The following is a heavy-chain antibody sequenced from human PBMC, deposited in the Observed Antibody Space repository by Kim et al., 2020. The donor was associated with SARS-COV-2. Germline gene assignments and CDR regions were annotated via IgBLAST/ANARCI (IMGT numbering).Heavy chain of an antibody. CDR1: ESTFNNYA. J-gene: IGHJ4*02. CDR2: ISGNGANT. CDR3: AHPYDGWG. V-gene: IGHV3-23*01. Sequence: GGSLRLSCAASESTFNNYAMSWVRQAPGKGLEWVSGISGNGANTYYVDSVKGRFTISRDTSKNTLYLQMNSLRAEDTAVYYCAHPYDGWGWGQGTLVTVSS. D-gene: IGHD3-22*01.